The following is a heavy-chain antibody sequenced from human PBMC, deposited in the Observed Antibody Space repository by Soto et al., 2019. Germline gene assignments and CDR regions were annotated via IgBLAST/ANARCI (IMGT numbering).Heavy chain of an antibody. Sequence: GGSLRLSCTASRFTFGTYAMHWVRQAPGKGLEWVAVISYDGGNKYYADSVKGRFTISRDNSKNTLYLQMNSLRAEDTAVYYCAREKASQLANFDYWGQGTLVTVSS. CDR3: AREKASQLANFDY. CDR1: RFTFGTYA. V-gene: IGHV3-30-3*01. CDR2: ISYDGGNK. D-gene: IGHD6-6*01. J-gene: IGHJ4*02.